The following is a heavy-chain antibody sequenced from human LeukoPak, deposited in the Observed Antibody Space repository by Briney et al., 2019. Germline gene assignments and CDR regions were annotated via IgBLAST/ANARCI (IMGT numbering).Heavy chain of an antibody. Sequence: ASVKVSCKASGYTFTSYYMHWVRQAPGQGLEWMGIINPSGGSTSYAQKFQGRVTMTRDTSTSTVYMELSSLRSEDTDVYYCARVPQVGATFDYWGQGTLVTVSS. CDR2: INPSGGST. D-gene: IGHD1-26*01. CDR3: ARVPQVGATFDY. CDR1: GYTFTSYY. V-gene: IGHV1-46*01. J-gene: IGHJ4*02.